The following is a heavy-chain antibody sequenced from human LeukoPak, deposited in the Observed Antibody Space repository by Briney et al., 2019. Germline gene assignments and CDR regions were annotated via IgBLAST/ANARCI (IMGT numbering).Heavy chain of an antibody. CDR1: GFTFSSYA. D-gene: IGHD6-19*01. J-gene: IGHJ4*02. V-gene: IGHV3-23*01. CDR2: ISGSGGST. Sequence: GGSLRPSCAASGFTFSSYAMSWVRQAPGKGLEWASAISGSGGSTYYADSVKGRFTISRDNSKNTLYLQMNSLRAEDTAVYYCAKDEWLVRRFDYWGQGTLVTVSS. CDR3: AKDEWLVRRFDY.